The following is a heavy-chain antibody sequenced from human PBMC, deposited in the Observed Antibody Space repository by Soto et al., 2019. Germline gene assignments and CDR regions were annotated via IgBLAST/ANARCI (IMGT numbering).Heavy chain of an antibody. CDR3: ARVGSSGWSPDY. J-gene: IGHJ4*02. D-gene: IGHD6-19*01. Sequence: SETLSLTCTVSGGSISGHYWIWIRQPPGEGMEWIGYIFYSVSTTYNNNPSLKSRVAISVDTSKNQFSLRLSSVTAADTAVYYCARVGSSGWSPDYWGQGTLVTVSS. CDR1: GGSISGHY. CDR2: IFYSVSTTY. V-gene: IGHV4-59*11.